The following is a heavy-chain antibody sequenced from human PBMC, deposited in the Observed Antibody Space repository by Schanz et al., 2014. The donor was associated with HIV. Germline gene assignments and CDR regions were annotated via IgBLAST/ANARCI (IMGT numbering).Heavy chain of an antibody. D-gene: IGHD4-4*01. CDR1: GFSFDTFG. Sequence: QVQLVESGGGVVQPGRSLRLSCAGSGFSFDTFGIHWVRQAPGKGLEWVAVTSYDGTKKHYADSVKGRFTISRDNSKKTVFLQMNNLRAEDTAVYYCARDRLHPGNGMDVWGQGTTVTVSS. CDR2: TSYDGTKK. J-gene: IGHJ6*02. V-gene: IGHV3-30*03. CDR3: ARDRLHPGNGMDV.